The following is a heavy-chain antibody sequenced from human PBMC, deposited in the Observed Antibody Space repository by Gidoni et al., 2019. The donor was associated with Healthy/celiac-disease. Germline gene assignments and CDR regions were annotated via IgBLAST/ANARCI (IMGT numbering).Heavy chain of an antibody. V-gene: IGHV3-30*18. D-gene: IGHD3-10*01. J-gene: IGHJ3*02. CDR3: AKDHLRGRQPDAFDI. CDR2: ISYDGSNK. CDR1: GFTFSSYG. Sequence: QVQLVESGGGVVQPGRSLRLSWAASGFTFSSYGMHWVRQAPGKGLEWVAVISYDGSNKYYADSVKGRFTISRDNSKNTLYLQMNSLRAEDTAVYYCAKDHLRGRQPDAFDIWGQGTMVTVSS.